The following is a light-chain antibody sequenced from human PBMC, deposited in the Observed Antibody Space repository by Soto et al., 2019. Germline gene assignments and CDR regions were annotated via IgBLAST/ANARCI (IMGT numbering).Light chain of an antibody. CDR2: GNI. J-gene: IGLJ2*01. Sequence: QSVLTQPPSVSGAPGQRVTISCTGSSSNIGAGYDVHWYQQLPGTAPKILIYGNINRPSGVPDRLSGSKSGTSASLAITGLQAEDEADYYCQSYDSSLSVVFGGGTKLTVL. CDR3: QSYDSSLSVV. CDR1: SSNIGAGYD. V-gene: IGLV1-40*01.